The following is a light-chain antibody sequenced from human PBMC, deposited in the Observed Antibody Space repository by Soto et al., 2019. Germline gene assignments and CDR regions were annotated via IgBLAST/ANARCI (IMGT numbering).Light chain of an antibody. Sequence: DIQMTQSPSSLSASVGDRVTITCRASQSISSSFNWYQQKPGKAPKLLIYAASSLQSVVPSRFSGSGSGRDFTLTISSLQPEDFAVYYCQQYNNWTTFGQGTKVDIK. J-gene: IGKJ1*01. V-gene: IGKV1-39*01. CDR2: AAS. CDR3: QQYNNWTT. CDR1: QSISSS.